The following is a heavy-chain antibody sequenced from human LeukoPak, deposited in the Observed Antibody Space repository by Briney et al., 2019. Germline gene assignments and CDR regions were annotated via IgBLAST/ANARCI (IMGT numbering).Heavy chain of an antibody. CDR3: ARGWKQLVY. CDR1: GDSISHYY. Sequence: PSETLSLTCSVSGDSISHYYWNWIRQPAGKGLEWIGRVFASGTTDYNPSLTSRVSISADKSKNQVSLRLSSVTAADTAIYYCARGWKQLVYWGQGALVTVSS. CDR2: VFASGTT. D-gene: IGHD1-1*01. J-gene: IGHJ4*02. V-gene: IGHV4-4*07.